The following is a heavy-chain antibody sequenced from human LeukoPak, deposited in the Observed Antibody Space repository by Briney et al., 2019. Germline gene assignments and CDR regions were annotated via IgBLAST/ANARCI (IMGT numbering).Heavy chain of an antibody. D-gene: IGHD3-10*01. CDR1: GFTFSTYT. CDR2: ISSNGGSA. V-gene: IGHV3-64D*06. J-gene: IGHJ4*02. CDR3: VPSPGSGSYRGRGY. Sequence: GGSLRLSCSASGFTFSTYTMNWVRQAPRQAPGKGLEYVSGISSNGGSAYYGNSVKGRFTISRDNSKTTLYLQMSSLRAEDTAVYYCVPSPGSGSYRGRGYWGQGTLVTVSS.